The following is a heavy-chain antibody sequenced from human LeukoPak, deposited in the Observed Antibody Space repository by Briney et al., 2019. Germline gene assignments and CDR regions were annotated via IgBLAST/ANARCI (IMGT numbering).Heavy chain of an antibody. Sequence: ASVNVSCKASGYGFTGYYLHWVRQAPRQGLEWMGWISPNSGDTDYQGRVTMTRDTSITTAYMELSGLTSDDTAVYYCARDGSARPGNNKFYYWGQGTLVTVSS. D-gene: IGHD1-26*01. CDR1: GYGFTGYY. CDR3: ARDGSARPGNNKFYY. V-gene: IGHV1-2*02. CDR2: ISPNSGDT. J-gene: IGHJ4*02.